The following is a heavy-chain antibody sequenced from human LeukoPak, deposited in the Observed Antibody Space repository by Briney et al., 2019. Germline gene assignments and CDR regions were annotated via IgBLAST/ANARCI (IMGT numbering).Heavy chain of an antibody. D-gene: IGHD3-16*01. CDR1: GGSISSSSYY. CDR3: ARREGANWFDP. CDR2: IFYSGST. J-gene: IGHJ5*02. Sequence: SETLSLTCTVSGGSISSSSYYWGWIRQPPGKGLEWIGHIFYSGSTYYNPSLKSRVTISVDTSKNQFSLKLSSVTATDTAVYSCARREGANWFDPWGQGTLVTVSS. V-gene: IGHV4-39*01.